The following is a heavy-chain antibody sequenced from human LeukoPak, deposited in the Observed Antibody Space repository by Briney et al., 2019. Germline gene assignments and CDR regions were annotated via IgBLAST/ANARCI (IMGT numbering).Heavy chain of an antibody. CDR2: ISSSGSTI. D-gene: IGHD7-27*01. CDR1: GFTFSSYE. J-gene: IGHJ4*02. V-gene: IGHV3-48*03. Sequence: GGSLRLSCAASGFTFSSYEMNWVRQAPGKGLEWVSYISSSGSTIYYADSVKGRFTISRDNAKTSLYLQTNSLRAEDTAVYYCARDGYWGSLDYWGQGTLVTVSS. CDR3: ARDGYWGSLDY.